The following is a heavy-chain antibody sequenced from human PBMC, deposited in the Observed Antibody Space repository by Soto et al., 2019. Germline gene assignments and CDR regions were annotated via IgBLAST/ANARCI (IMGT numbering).Heavy chain of an antibody. D-gene: IGHD2-2*01. CDR1: GFTFSNAW. Sequence: EVQLVESGGGLVKPGGSLRLSCAAAGFTFSNAWMNWVRQAPGKGLEWVGRIKSETDDGTTTDYAAPVKGRFTISRSDSKNTLYLQMNSLKTEDTAVYYCATSYCSSSSCFYYLDYRGQGTLVSVSS. J-gene: IGHJ4*02. CDR3: ATSYCSSSSCFYYLDY. CDR2: IKSETDDGTTT. V-gene: IGHV3-15*01.